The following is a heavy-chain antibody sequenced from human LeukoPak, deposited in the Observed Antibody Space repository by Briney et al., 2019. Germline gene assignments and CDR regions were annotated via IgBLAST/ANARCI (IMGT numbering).Heavy chain of an antibody. Sequence: GGSLRLSCAASGFTFSNCAMSWVRQTPGKGLDWVSAISGNGGSTYYADSVKGRFTISRDNSKNTLYLQMNSLRPEDTAVYYCAREIHDSRGDSADYWGQGTLVTVSS. J-gene: IGHJ4*02. CDR3: AREIHDSRGDSADY. CDR2: ISGNGGST. D-gene: IGHD3-22*01. CDR1: GFTFSNCA. V-gene: IGHV3-23*01.